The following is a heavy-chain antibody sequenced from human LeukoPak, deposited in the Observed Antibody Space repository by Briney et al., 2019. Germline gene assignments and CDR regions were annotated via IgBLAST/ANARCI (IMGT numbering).Heavy chain of an antibody. CDR1: GSSVSGSGYY. V-gene: IGHV4-39*01. D-gene: IGHD2-21*02. J-gene: IGHJ6*04. Sequence: SEPLSLTCTVSGSSVSGSGYYWAWIRQPPGKGLEWLGNIHYSGTTYYNPSLKSRVTMSVDTSKNQFSLKLSSVTAADTAVYYCAGPNFYSLDVWGKGTTVTASS. CDR3: AGPNFYSLDV. CDR2: IHYSGTT.